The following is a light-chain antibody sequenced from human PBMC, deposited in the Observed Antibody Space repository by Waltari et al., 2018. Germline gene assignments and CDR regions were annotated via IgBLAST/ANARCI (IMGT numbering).Light chain of an antibody. Sequence: QSVLTLPPSVSGAPAQRVTISRTGSGSNIGAGHDTRWYQQRPGKATRLLINGVNTRPLGVPDRFFGSQSGTAASLAITGLQAEDEGDYYCQSYDTSLSVVFGGGTKVTVL. V-gene: IGLV1-40*01. CDR3: QSYDTSLSVV. J-gene: IGLJ2*01. CDR2: GVN. CDR1: GSNIGAGHD.